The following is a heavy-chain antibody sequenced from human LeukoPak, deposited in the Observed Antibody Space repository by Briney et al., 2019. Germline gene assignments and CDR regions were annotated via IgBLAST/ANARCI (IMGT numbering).Heavy chain of an antibody. CDR3: VKPTYYESSTCSRVGCDH. V-gene: IGHV3-30*18. Sequence: PGGSLRLSCAASGFTFSTYGMHWVRQAPGKGLEWVAGISYDGSTEEYADSVKGRFIISRDNSKNTLNLQMNSLREEDTAVFHCVKPTYYESSTCSRVGCDHWGQGTLVTVSS. J-gene: IGHJ4*02. CDR1: GFTFSTYG. D-gene: IGHD3-3*01. CDR2: ISYDGSTE.